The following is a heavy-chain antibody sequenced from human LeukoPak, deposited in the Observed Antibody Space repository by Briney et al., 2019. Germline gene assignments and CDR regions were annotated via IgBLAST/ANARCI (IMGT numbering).Heavy chain of an antibody. CDR1: GFTFSSHW. V-gene: IGHV3-74*01. J-gene: IGHJ6*02. Sequence: GGSLRLSCADSGFTFSSHWMHWVRQAPGKGLVWVSRINSDGSSTSYADSVKGRFTISRDNAKNSLYLQMNSLRAEDTAVYYCARGGYDDYYYGMDVWGQGTTVTVSS. CDR2: INSDGSST. D-gene: IGHD5-12*01. CDR3: ARGGYDDYYYGMDV.